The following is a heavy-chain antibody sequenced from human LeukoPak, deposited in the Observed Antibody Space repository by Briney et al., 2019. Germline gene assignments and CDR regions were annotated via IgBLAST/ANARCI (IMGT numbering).Heavy chain of an antibody. CDR2: INPNSGGT. CDR1: GYTFTGYY. V-gene: IGHV1-2*02. Sequence: ASVKVSCKASGYTFTGYYMHWVRQAPGQGLEWMGWINPNSGGTNYAQKFQGRVTMTRDTSIGTAYMELSRLRSDDTAVYYCARVRGRVPAASYGMDVWGQGTTVTVSS. D-gene: IGHD2-2*01. J-gene: IGHJ6*02. CDR3: ARVRGRVPAASYGMDV.